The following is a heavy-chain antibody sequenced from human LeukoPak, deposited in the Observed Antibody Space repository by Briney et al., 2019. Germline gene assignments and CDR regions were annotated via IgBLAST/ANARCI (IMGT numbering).Heavy chain of an antibody. D-gene: IGHD3-22*01. CDR1: GGSISSGDYY. V-gene: IGHV4-31*03. J-gene: IGHJ4*02. CDR2: IYYSGST. CDR3: ARVPYSSSPIFDY. Sequence: SETLSLTCTVSGGSISSGDYYWSWIRQHPGKGLEWIGYIYYSGSTYYNPSLKSRVTISVDTSKNQFSLKLSSVTAADTAVYYCARVPYSSSPIFDYRGQGTLVTVSS.